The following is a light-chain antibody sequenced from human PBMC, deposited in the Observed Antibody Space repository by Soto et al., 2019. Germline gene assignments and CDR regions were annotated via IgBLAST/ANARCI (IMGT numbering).Light chain of an antibody. V-gene: IGLV1-51*01. CDR3: ATWDRSLSVGV. CDR1: SSNIGNNY. Sequence: HSVLTQPPSVSAAPGQKVTISCSGSSSNIGNNYVFWYQQLPGTAPKLLIYDNDKRPSGIPDRFSGSKSGTSATLGITGLQTGDEADYYCATWDRSLSVGVFGGGTQLTVL. J-gene: IGLJ2*01. CDR2: DND.